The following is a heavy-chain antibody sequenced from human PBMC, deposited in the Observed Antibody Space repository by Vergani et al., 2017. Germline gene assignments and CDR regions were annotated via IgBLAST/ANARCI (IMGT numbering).Heavy chain of an antibody. Sequence: EVQLVESGGGVVRPGGSLRLSCAASGFTFDDYGMSWVRQAPGKGLELVSGINWNGGSTGYADSVKGRFTISRDNAKNSLYLQMNSLRAEDTALYYCARGAYSSGWYGRLDAFDIWGQGTMVTVSS. CDR2: INWNGGST. CDR3: ARGAYSSGWYGRLDAFDI. J-gene: IGHJ3*02. CDR1: GFTFDDYG. D-gene: IGHD6-19*01. V-gene: IGHV3-20*04.